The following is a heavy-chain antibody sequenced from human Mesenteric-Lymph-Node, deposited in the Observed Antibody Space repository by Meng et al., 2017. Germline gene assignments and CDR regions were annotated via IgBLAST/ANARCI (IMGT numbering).Heavy chain of an antibody. D-gene: IGHD3-10*01. CDR3: ARGDYYGSGSYLYYYYGMDV. Sequence: GESLKISCAASGFTFSDYYMSWIRQAPGKGLEWVSYISSSGSTIYYADSVKGRFTISRDNAKNSLYLQMNSLRAEDTAVYYCARGDYYGSGSYLYYYYGMDVWGQGTTVTVSS. V-gene: IGHV3-11*04. CDR2: ISSSGSTI. CDR1: GFTFSDYY. J-gene: IGHJ6*02.